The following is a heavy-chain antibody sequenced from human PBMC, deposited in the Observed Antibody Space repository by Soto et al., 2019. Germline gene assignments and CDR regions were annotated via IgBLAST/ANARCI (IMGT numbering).Heavy chain of an antibody. Sequence: QVQLVQSGAEVKKPGASVKVSCKASGYTFTSYGISWVRQAPGQGLEWMGWISAYNGNTNYAQKLQGRVTMTTDTSXXTAYMELRSLRSDDTAVYYCASSPRGYSGYDPFLGWGQGTLVTVSS. CDR2: ISAYNGNT. J-gene: IGHJ4*02. V-gene: IGHV1-18*01. CDR1: GYTFTSYG. CDR3: ASSPRGYSGYDPFLG. D-gene: IGHD5-12*01.